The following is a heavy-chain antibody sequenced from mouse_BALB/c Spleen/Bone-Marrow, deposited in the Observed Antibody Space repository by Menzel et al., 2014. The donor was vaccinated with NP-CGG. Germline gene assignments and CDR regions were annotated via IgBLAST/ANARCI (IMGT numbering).Heavy chain of an antibody. Sequence: QVQLQQSGAELVRPGASVKLSCKALGYTFTDYEMHWVKQTPEHGLEWIGAIHPGSGGTAYNQKFKGKATRTADKSSSTAYIELSSLTSEDSAVYYCTRGGLRHYAMDYLGQRPSVTVSS. CDR2: IHPGSGGT. V-gene: IGHV1-15*01. D-gene: IGHD2-4*01. CDR1: GYTFTDYE. J-gene: IGHJ4*01. CDR3: TRGGLRHYAMDY.